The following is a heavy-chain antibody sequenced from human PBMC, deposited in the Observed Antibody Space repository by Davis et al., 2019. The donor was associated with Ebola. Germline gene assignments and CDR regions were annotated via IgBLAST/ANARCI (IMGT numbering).Heavy chain of an antibody. Sequence: GSLRLSCAVSTFTFSTYSMNWVRQAPGKGLEWVSAISGSGGSTYYADSVKGRFTISRDNSKNTLYLQMNSLRAEDTAVYYCAKVGYPGYWGQGTLVTVSS. CDR2: ISGSGGST. CDR1: TFTFSTYS. J-gene: IGHJ4*02. CDR3: AKVGYPGY. V-gene: IGHV3-23*01. D-gene: IGHD2-15*01.